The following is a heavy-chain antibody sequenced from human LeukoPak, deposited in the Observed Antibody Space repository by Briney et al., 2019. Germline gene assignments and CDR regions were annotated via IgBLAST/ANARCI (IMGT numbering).Heavy chain of an antibody. CDR2: INGDGRST. CDR3: TRDPRNKGFDP. Sequence: GGSLRLSCAASGFTLSYYWMHWVRQAPRKGLVWVSCINGDGRSTNYADSVKGRFTISRDNAKNTLYLEMNSLRAEDTAVYYCTRDPRNKGFDPWGQGTLVTVSS. J-gene: IGHJ5*02. D-gene: IGHD1/OR15-1a*01. V-gene: IGHV3-74*01. CDR1: GFTLSYYW.